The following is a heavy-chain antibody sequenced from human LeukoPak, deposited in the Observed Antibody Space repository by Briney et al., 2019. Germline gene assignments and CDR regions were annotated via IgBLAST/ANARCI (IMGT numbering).Heavy chain of an antibody. Sequence: ASVKVSCKASGYTFTSYAMSWVRQAPGQGLGWMGWINTNTGNPTYAQGFTGRFVFSLDTSVSTAYLQISSLKAEDTAVYYCARVGAVAGSPLDYWGQGTLVTVSS. D-gene: IGHD6-19*01. CDR2: INTNTGNP. V-gene: IGHV7-4-1*02. CDR1: GYTFTSYA. CDR3: ARVGAVAGSPLDY. J-gene: IGHJ4*02.